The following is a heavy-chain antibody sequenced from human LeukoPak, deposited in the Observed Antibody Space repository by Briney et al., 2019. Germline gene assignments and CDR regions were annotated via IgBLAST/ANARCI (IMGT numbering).Heavy chain of an antibody. V-gene: IGHV3-21*01. Sequence: GGSLRLSCAASGFTFSSYSMNWVRQAPGKGLEWVSSISSSSSYIYYADSVKGRFTISRDNAKNSLYLQMNSLRAEDTAVYYCARDYSSSWYNFDYWGQGTLATVSS. CDR1: GFTFSSYS. CDR2: ISSSSSYI. D-gene: IGHD6-13*01. CDR3: ARDYSSSWYNFDY. J-gene: IGHJ4*02.